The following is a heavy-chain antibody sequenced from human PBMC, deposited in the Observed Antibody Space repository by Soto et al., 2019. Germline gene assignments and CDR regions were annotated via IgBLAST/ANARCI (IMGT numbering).Heavy chain of an antibody. CDR1: GYTFTSYY. Sequence: ASVKVSCKASGYTFTSYYMHWVRQAPGQGLEWMGIINPSGGSTSYAQKFQGRVTMTRDTSTSTVYMELSSLRSEDTAVYYCARASEPDRPYDAFDIWGQGTMVTVSS. D-gene: IGHD1-1*01. CDR2: INPSGGST. V-gene: IGHV1-46*01. CDR3: ARASEPDRPYDAFDI. J-gene: IGHJ3*02.